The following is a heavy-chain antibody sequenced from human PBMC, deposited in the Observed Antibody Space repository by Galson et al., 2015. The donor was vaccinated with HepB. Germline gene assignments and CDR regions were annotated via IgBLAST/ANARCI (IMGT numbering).Heavy chain of an antibody. J-gene: IGHJ4*02. CDR1: GFTYNTYA. CDR3: ARGEGYYGSGPSAY. Sequence: SLRLSCAASGFTYNTYAMHWVRQAPGKGLEWVSVISYDGSYRFYADSVKGRFTISGDNSQSTLYLQMNSLRIEDTAIYHCARGEGYYGSGPSAYWGQGTQVTVSS. CDR2: ISYDGSYR. V-gene: IGHV3-30*03. D-gene: IGHD3-10*01.